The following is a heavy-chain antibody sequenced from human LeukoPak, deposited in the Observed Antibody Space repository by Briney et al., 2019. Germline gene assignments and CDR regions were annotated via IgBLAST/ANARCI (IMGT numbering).Heavy chain of an antibody. Sequence: GGSLRLSCVASGFTFSPCSMNWVRQAPGKGLEWVSSISGSGDHIYYADSVKGRFTISRDNARNSLSLQMDSLSDDDTAVYYCARDRTPDCSSTSCYVGYYYYGMDVWGQGTTVTVSS. CDR1: GFTFSPCS. CDR3: ARDRTPDCSSTSCYVGYYYYGMDV. J-gene: IGHJ6*02. CDR2: ISGSGDHI. D-gene: IGHD2-2*01. V-gene: IGHV3-21*01.